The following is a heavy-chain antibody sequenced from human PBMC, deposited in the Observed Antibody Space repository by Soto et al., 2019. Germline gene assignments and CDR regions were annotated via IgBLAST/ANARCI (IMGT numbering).Heavy chain of an antibody. V-gene: IGHV3-15*07. Sequence: EVQLVESGGGLVKPGGSLRLSCAASGFTFSNAWMNWVRQAPGKGLEWVGRIKSKTDGGTTDYAAPVKGRFTISRDDSKNTLYLQMNSLKTEDTAVYYCTTSSSPDHDAFDIWGQGTMVTVSS. J-gene: IGHJ3*02. CDR1: GFTFSNAW. D-gene: IGHD6-6*01. CDR2: IKSKTDGGTT. CDR3: TTSSSPDHDAFDI.